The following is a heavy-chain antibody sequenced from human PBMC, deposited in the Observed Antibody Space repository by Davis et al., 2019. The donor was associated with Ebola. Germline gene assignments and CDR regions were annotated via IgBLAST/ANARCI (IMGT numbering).Heavy chain of an antibody. CDR1: GDSVSSGG. CDR3: AIGWIRTKIDN. CDR2: TYYKSKWYN. Sequence: PSETLSLTCAISGDSVSSGGWNWIRQSPSRGLEWLGRTYYKSKWYNDYAVSVKSRISIKPDTSKNQFSLQLNSVTPEDTAVYYCAIGWIRTKIDNWGQGTLVTVSS. V-gene: IGHV6-1*01. D-gene: IGHD1-1*01. J-gene: IGHJ4*02.